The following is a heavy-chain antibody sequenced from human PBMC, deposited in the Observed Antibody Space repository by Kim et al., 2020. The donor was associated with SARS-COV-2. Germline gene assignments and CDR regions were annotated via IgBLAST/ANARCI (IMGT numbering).Heavy chain of an antibody. V-gene: IGHV1-2*02. Sequence: ASVKVSCKASGYTFTGYYMHWVRQAPGQGLEWMGWINPNSGGTNYAQKFQGRVTMTRDTSISTAYMELSRLRSDDTAVYYCARPGGVDSSGPGELYYWGQGTLVTVSS. J-gene: IGHJ4*02. CDR2: INPNSGGT. CDR1: GYTFTGYY. CDR3: ARPGGVDSSGPGELYY. D-gene: IGHD6-19*01.